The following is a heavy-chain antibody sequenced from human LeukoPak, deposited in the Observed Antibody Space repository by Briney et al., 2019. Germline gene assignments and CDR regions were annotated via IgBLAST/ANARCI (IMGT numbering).Heavy chain of an antibody. Sequence: PGGSLRLSCAASGFTFSSYSMNWVRQAPGKGLEWVSYISSSSSTIYYADSVKGRFTISRDNAKNSLYLQMNSLRAEDSAVYYCARDGPASKGIAALAATPSGGYYMDVWGKGTTVTVSS. D-gene: IGHD6-13*01. V-gene: IGHV3-48*01. CDR1: GFTFSSYS. J-gene: IGHJ6*03. CDR2: ISSSSSTI. CDR3: ARDGPASKGIAALAATPSGGYYMDV.